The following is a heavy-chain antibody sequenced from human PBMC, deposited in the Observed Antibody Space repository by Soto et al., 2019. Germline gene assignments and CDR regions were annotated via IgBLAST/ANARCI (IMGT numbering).Heavy chain of an antibody. CDR3: ARESEDLTSNFDY. CDR2: ISSTTNYI. Sequence: PGGSLRLSCAASGFTFTRYSMNWVRQAPGKGLEWVSSISSTTNYIYYADSMKGRFTVSRDNAKNSVYLEMNSLSAEDTAVYYCARESEDLTSNFDYWGQGTLVTVSS. CDR1: GFTFTRYS. V-gene: IGHV3-21*01. J-gene: IGHJ4*02.